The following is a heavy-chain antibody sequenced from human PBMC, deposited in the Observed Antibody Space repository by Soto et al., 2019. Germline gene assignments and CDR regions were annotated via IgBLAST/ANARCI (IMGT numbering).Heavy chain of an antibody. CDR3: ARESEDLTSNFDY. CDR2: ISSTTNYI. Sequence: PGGSLRLSCAASGFTFTRYSMNWVRQAPGKGLEWVSSISSTTNYIYYADSMKGRFTVSRDNAKNSVYLEMNSLSAEDTAVYYCARESEDLTSNFDYWGQGTLVTVSS. CDR1: GFTFTRYS. V-gene: IGHV3-21*01. J-gene: IGHJ4*02.